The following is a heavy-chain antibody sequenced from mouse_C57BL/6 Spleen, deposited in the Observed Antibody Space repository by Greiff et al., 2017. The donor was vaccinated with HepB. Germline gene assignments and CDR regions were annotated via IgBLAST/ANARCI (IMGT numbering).Heavy chain of an antibody. V-gene: IGHV1-80*01. D-gene: IGHD2-3*01. CDR1: GYAFSSYW. J-gene: IGHJ2*01. CDR3: ARRGDGYYADYFDY. Sequence: QVQLQQSGAELVKPGASVKISCKASGYAFSSYWMNWVKQRPGKGLEWIGQIYPGDGDTNYNGKFKGKATLTADKSSSTAYMQLSSLTSEDSAVYFCARRGDGYYADYFDYWGQGTTLTVSS. CDR2: IYPGDGDT.